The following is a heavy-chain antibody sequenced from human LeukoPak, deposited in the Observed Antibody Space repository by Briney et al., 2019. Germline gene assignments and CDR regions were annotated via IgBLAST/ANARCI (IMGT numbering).Heavy chain of an antibody. D-gene: IGHD7-27*01. CDR3: ARATSWGYFDY. V-gene: IGHV4-61*01. CDR2: FYYTGIT. J-gene: IGHJ4*02. Sequence: SETLSLTCTVSGGSVSSGSYYWSWIRQPPGKGLEWIGFFYYTGITKYSPSLKSRVTISVDTSKNQFSLKLTSVTAADTAVYYCARATSWGYFDYWGQGTLVTVSS. CDR1: GGSVSSGSYY.